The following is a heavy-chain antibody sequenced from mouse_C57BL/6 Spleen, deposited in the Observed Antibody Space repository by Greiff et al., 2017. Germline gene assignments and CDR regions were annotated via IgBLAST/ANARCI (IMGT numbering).Heavy chain of an antibody. D-gene: IGHD4-1*01. CDR2: ISDGGSYT. V-gene: IGHV5-4*01. J-gene: IGHJ2*01. CDR3: AVLTGTFDY. CDR1: GFTFSSYA. Sequence: EVQLVESGGGLVKPGGSLKLSCAASGFTFSSYAMSWVRQTPEKRLEWVATISDGGSYTYYPDNVKGRFTISRDNAKNNLYLQMSHLKSEDTAMYYCAVLTGTFDYWGQGTTLTVSS.